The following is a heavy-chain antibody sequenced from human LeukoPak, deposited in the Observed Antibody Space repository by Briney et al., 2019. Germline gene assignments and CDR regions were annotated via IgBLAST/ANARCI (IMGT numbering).Heavy chain of an antibody. J-gene: IGHJ3*02. V-gene: IGHV4-59*01. CDR3: ARDISTHAAIDI. CDR1: GDSINTYY. D-gene: IGHD2-8*01. CDR2: IHYSGSV. Sequence: SETLSLTCAVSGDSINTYYWSWIRQPPGKGLEWIGYIHYSGSVKYNPSLKGRVTISVDTSKNQFSLKLSSVTAADTAVYYCARDISTHAAIDIWGQGTMVTVSS.